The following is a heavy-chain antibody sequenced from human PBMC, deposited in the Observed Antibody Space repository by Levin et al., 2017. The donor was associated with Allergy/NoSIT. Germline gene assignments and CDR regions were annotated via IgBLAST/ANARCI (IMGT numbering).Heavy chain of an antibody. V-gene: IGHV3-11*01. J-gene: IGHJ5*02. D-gene: IGHD3-16*01. Sequence: GGSLRLSCAASGFTLSDFYMSWIRQAPGKGLEFISYISSSGSFKYYTESVKGRSTISRDYAKIFLYLLMNSLRVEDTALDYCAVRQYSYGGNDWFDPWGQGTLVTVSS. CDR1: GFTLSDFY. CDR3: AVRQYSYGGNDWFDP. CDR2: ISSSGSFK.